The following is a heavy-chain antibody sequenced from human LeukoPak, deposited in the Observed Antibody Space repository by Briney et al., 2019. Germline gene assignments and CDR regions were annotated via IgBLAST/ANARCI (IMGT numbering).Heavy chain of an antibody. CDR2: ISGSGDIT. Sequence: GGPLRLSCAASGFTFSNYLMNWVRQAPGKGLEGVSSISGSGDITYYADSVKGRFTMSRDNSKNTLYLQMNSLRAEDTAVYYCAQGDSGYENYYYYYYMGVWGKGTTVTVSS. CDR1: GFTFSNYL. J-gene: IGHJ6*03. D-gene: IGHD5-12*01. CDR3: AQGDSGYENYYYYYYMGV. V-gene: IGHV3-23*01.